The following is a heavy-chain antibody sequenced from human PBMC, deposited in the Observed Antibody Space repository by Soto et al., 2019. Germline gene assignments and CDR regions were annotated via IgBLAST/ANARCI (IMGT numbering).Heavy chain of an antibody. CDR2: ISAYNGNT. D-gene: IGHD1-1*01. J-gene: IGHJ5*02. CDR3: ARDQSWHDLVWWFDP. V-gene: IGHV1-18*01. CDR1: GYTFTSYG. Sequence: ASVTVSCKASGYTFTSYGISWVRQAPGQGLEWMGWISAYNGNTNYAQKLQGRVTMTTDTSTSTAYMELRSLTSEDTAIYYCARDQSWHDLVWWFDPWGQGTLVTVSS.